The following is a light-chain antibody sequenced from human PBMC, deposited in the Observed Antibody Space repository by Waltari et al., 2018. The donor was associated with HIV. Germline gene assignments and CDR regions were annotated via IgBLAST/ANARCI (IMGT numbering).Light chain of an antibody. CDR3: QSYDSSLSGWV. Sequence: QSVLTQPPSVSGAPGQRVTISCTGSSSNIGAGYDVHWYQQLPGTAPKPLIYGNSNWPSGVPDRFSGSKSGTSASLAITGLQAEDEADYYCQSYDSSLSGWVFGGGTKLTVL. CDR1: SSNIGAGYD. CDR2: GNS. J-gene: IGLJ3*02. V-gene: IGLV1-40*01.